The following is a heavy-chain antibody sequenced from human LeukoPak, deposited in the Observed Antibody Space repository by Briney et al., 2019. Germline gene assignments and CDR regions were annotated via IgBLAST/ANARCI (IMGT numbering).Heavy chain of an antibody. CDR1: GDSVSSNSAA. CDR2: TYYRSKWYN. CDR3: ARSNSSYDSTSLDVYYYYYMDV. D-gene: IGHD3-22*01. J-gene: IGHJ6*03. V-gene: IGHV6-1*01. Sequence: SQTLSLTCAISGDSVSSNSAAWNWIRQSPSRGLEWLGRTYYRSKWYNDYAVSVKSRITINPDTPKNQFSLQLNSVTPEDTAVYYCARSNSSYDSTSLDVYYYYYMDVWGKGTTVTVSS.